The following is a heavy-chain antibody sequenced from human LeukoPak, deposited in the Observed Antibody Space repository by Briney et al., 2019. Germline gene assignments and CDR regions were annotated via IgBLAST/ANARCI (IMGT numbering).Heavy chain of an antibody. Sequence: SETLSLTCSVSGGSISSSSYFWGWIRQPPGKGLEWIASVHYSGSTYYNPSLKSRVTISIDTSKNQFSLKLSSVTAADTAVYFCARQLYVSGSYYAPMDVWGKGTTVTISS. CDR1: GGSISSSSYF. CDR2: VHYSGST. D-gene: IGHD3-10*01. V-gene: IGHV4-39*01. CDR3: ARQLYVSGSYYAPMDV. J-gene: IGHJ6*03.